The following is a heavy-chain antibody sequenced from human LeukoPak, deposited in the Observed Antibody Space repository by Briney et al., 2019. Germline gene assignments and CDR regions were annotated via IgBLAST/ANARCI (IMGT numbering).Heavy chain of an antibody. CDR2: IYYSGST. V-gene: IGHV4-39*07. D-gene: IGHD5-12*01. Sequence: SETLSLTCTVSGGSISSSSYYWGWIRQPPGKGLEWIGSIYYSGSTNYNPSLKSRVTISVDTSKNQFSLKLSSVTAADTAVYYCARVFKSVDWLRFVPPYFVYWGQGTLVTVSS. J-gene: IGHJ4*02. CDR3: ARVFKSVDWLRFVPPYFVY. CDR1: GGSISSSSYY.